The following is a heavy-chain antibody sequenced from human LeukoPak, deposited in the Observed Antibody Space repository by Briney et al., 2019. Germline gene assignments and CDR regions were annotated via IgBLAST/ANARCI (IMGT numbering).Heavy chain of an antibody. D-gene: IGHD2-21*02. CDR2: ISGGGGST. CDR3: AKGAYCGGDCYLYYFDY. J-gene: IGHJ4*02. CDR1: GLTFSSYA. Sequence: GGSLRLSCAASGLTFSSYAMSWVRQTPGKGLEWVSAISGGGGSTYYADSVKGRFTISRDNSKNTLYLQMNSLRAEDTAIYYCAKGAYCGGDCYLYYFDYRGQGTLATVSS. V-gene: IGHV3-23*01.